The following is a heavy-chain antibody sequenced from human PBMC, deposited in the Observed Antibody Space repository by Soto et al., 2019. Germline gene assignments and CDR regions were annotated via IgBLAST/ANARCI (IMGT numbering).Heavy chain of an antibody. CDR1: GFTFTNYE. CDR3: ARDPEKYSGSDLGIDY. J-gene: IGHJ4*02. Sequence: PGGSLRLSCAASGFTFTNYEMNCVRQAPGKGLEWISYISSSGKTISCADSVKGRFTISRDNAKNSLYLQMNSLRAEDTAVYYCARDPEKYSGSDLGIDYWGQGTLVTVSS. CDR2: ISSSGKTI. V-gene: IGHV3-48*03. D-gene: IGHD5-12*01.